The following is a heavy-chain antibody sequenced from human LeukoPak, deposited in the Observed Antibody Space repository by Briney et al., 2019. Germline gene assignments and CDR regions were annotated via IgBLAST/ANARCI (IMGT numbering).Heavy chain of an antibody. D-gene: IGHD3-22*01. J-gene: IGHJ4*02. V-gene: IGHV3-7*01. Sequence: GGSLRLSCAASGFTFSTYWMNWVRQAPGKGLEWVANIKTDGGEKYYVDSVKGRFTISRDNAKNSLYLQMNSLRAEDTAVYYCARTRTYYYDSSGYSKPTFDYWGQGTLVTVSS. CDR2: IKTDGGEK. CDR1: GFTFSTYW. CDR3: ARTRTYYYDSSGYSKPTFDY.